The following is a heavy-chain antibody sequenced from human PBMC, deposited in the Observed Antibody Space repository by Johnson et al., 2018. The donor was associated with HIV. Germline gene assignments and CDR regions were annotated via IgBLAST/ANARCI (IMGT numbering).Heavy chain of an antibody. CDR1: GFTFSSYA. J-gene: IGHJ3*02. CDR3: ARNWAAGIAAATMWWHAVDI. Sequence: QVQLVESGGGVVQPGRSLRLSCAASGFTFSSYAMHWVRQAPGKGLEWVAVISYDGSNKYYADSVKGRFTISRDNSKNTLYLQMNSLRAEDTAVYYCARNWAAGIAAATMWWHAVDIWGQGTMVTVSS. V-gene: IGHV3-30*14. CDR2: ISYDGSNK. D-gene: IGHD6-13*01.